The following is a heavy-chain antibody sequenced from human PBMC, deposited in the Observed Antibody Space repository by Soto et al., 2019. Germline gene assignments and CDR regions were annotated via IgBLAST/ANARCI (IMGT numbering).Heavy chain of an antibody. CDR1: GDSISSSSYL. CDR3: ARHGGPSRTGTGFGY. D-gene: IGHD1-1*01. V-gene: IGHV4-39*01. J-gene: IGHJ4*02. CDR2: IYYSGST. Sequence: SETLSLTCTVSGDSISSSSYLWGWIRQPPGKGLEWIGSIYYSGSTYYTPSLNSRATISLETSKNQFSLKLSSVTAADTAVYYCARHGGPSRTGTGFGYWGQGTQVTVSS.